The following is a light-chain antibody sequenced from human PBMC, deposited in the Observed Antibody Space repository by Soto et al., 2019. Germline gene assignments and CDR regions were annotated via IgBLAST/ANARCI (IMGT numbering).Light chain of an antibody. J-gene: IGKJ4*01. CDR1: QSVRSGY. V-gene: IGKV3-20*01. Sequence: EIVLTQSPGTLSLSPGERATLSCRASQSVRSGYLAWYQQKPGQAPRLLIYAASSRATGIPDRFSGSGSGTDFTLTIGRLEPEDFAVYYCQQFASSPLTFGGGTKVEIK. CDR3: QQFASSPLT. CDR2: AAS.